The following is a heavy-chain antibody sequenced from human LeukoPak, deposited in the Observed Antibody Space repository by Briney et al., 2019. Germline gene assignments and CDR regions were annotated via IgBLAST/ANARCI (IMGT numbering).Heavy chain of an antibody. J-gene: IGHJ4*02. CDR2: IYYSGST. CDR3: ARGDYRLFDS. CDR1: GGSISSYY. V-gene: IGHV4-59*01. Sequence: SETLSLTCTVSGGSISSYYWIWIRQPPGEGLEWIGYIYYSGSTNYNPSLKSRVTISVDTSKNQFSLKLSSVTAADTAVYYCARGDYRLFDSWGQGTLVTVSS. D-gene: IGHD4-17*01.